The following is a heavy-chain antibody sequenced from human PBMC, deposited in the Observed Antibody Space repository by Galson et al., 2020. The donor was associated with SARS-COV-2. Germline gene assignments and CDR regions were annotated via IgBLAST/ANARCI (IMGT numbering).Heavy chain of an antibody. CDR3: AKLAEGRRSSEDY. Sequence: ETSETLSLTCTVPRGSISGHYWSWIRQPPGQGLEWIGYISDSGTTNFNPSLKSRVTISLDPPKNQFSLKVNSVTAADTAIYYCAKLAEGRRSSEDYWGQGTLVTVSS. CDR1: RGSISGHY. CDR2: ISDSGTT. V-gene: IGHV4-59*08. D-gene: IGHD1-26*01. J-gene: IGHJ4*02.